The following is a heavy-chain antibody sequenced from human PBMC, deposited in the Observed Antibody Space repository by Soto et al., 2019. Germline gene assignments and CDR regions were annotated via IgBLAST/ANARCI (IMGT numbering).Heavy chain of an antibody. CDR3: AHRVLRTVFGLVTTTAIYFDF. J-gene: IGHJ4*02. CDR2: IYWDDDK. Sequence: QITLNESGPPVVRPTETLTLTCRFSGFSLTTSGVGVGWIRQSPGKAPELLALIYWDDDKRYSASLKRRLTITKDTSKNQVVLTVSDLDPTDTATYYCAHRVLRTVFGLVTTTAIYFDFWGQGTPVAVSS. V-gene: IGHV2-5*02. CDR1: GFSLTTSGVG. D-gene: IGHD3-3*01.